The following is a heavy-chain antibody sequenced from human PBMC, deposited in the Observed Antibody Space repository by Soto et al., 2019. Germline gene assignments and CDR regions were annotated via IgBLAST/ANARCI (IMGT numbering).Heavy chain of an antibody. CDR3: ARSQTGFGNWFDP. CDR1: GGSISSYY. Sequence: QVQLQESGPGLVKPSETLSLTCTVSGGSISSYYWSWIRQPPGKGLEWIGYIYYSGSTNYNPSLKRRATLSVDPSKNQFSLKLSSVTAADTAVYYCARSQTGFGNWFDPWGQGTLVTVSS. V-gene: IGHV4-59*01. D-gene: IGHD3-9*01. CDR2: IYYSGST. J-gene: IGHJ5*02.